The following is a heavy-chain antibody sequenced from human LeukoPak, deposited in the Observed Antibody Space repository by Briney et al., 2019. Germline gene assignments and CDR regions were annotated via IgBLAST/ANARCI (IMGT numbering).Heavy chain of an antibody. J-gene: IGHJ4*02. D-gene: IGHD6-13*01. CDR3: ARDTPQSSSWTAFDY. CDR1: GFTFSTYI. CDR2: IGTSTNYI. Sequence: PGGSLRLSCAASGFTFSTYIMNWVRQTPGKGLEWVSSIGTSTNYIYYADSVKGRFTISRDNAKNSLSLQMNSLRAEDTAVYYCARDTPQSSSWTAFDYWGQGTLVTVSS. V-gene: IGHV3-21*01.